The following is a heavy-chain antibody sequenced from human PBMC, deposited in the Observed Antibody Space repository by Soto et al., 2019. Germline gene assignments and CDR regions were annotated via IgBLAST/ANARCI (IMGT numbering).Heavy chain of an antibody. V-gene: IGHV4-4*02. J-gene: IGHJ6*02. D-gene: IGHD6-13*01. CDR1: GGSISSSNW. CDR2: IYHSGST. Sequence: KPSEPLSLTWAVSGGSISSSNWWSWVRQPPGKVLDWIGEIYHSGSTYYNPSLKSRVTISVDTSKNQFSLKLSSVTAADTAVYYCARDNGIAAAGINYYYYYGMDVWGQGNTVTVSS. CDR3: ARDNGIAAAGINYYYYYGMDV.